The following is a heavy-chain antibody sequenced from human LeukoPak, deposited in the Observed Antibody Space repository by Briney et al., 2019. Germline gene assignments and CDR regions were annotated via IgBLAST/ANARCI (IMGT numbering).Heavy chain of an antibody. V-gene: IGHV3-20*04. CDR2: INWSGKST. Sequence: GGSLRLSCTASGFVFDEHGMTWVRQVPGKGLVWVSGINWSGKSTSYGDPVRGRFTISRDNAKNSLSLQMDSLRAEDTALYYCARAPITSPFYFDYWGQGTLVTVSS. J-gene: IGHJ4*02. D-gene: IGHD2-2*01. CDR3: ARAPITSPFYFDY. CDR1: GFVFDEHG.